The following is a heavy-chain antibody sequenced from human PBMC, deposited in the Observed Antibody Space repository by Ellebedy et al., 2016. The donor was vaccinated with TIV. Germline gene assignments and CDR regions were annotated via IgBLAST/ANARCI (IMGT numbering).Heavy chain of an antibody. CDR2: ISNTGSRT. D-gene: IGHD3-16*01. CDR1: GFPFSSYA. Sequence: GESLKISCAASGFPFSSYAMSWVRQAPGKGLEWVSTISNTGSRTYCADSVEGRFIISRDISTNTLYLQMNSLRAEDTAIYYCAKDQVGGDGRWVFDLWGQGTMVTVSS. V-gene: IGHV3-23*01. CDR3: AKDQVGGDGRWVFDL. J-gene: IGHJ3*01.